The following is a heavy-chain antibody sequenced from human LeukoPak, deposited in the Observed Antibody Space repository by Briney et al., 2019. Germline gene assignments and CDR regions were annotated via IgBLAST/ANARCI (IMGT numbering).Heavy chain of an antibody. CDR3: AGGCDFWSGDEINAFDI. CDR2: INPNSGGT. Sequence: ASVKVSCKASGYTFTSYDINWVRQATGQGLEWMGRINPNSGGTNYAQKFQGRVTMTRDTSISTAYMGLSRLRSDDTAVYYCAGGCDFWSGDEINAFDIWGQGTMVTVSS. V-gene: IGHV1-2*06. CDR1: GYTFTSYD. J-gene: IGHJ3*02. D-gene: IGHD3-3*01.